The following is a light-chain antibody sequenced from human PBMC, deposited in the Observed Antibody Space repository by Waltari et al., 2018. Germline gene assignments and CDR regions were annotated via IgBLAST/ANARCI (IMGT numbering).Light chain of an antibody. J-gene: IGLJ2*01. CDR1: SSNIGSPYN. CDR2: DDS. V-gene: IGLV1-40*01. Sequence: QSVLTQPPSVSGAPGQRVTISCTGSSSNIGSPYNVHWYQQVPGRAPKLLIYDDSHRPSGFPDRFSGSKSGTSASLAITGLQAEDEAEYFCQSYDSGLNGLFFGGGTKVTVL. CDR3: QSYDSGLNGLF.